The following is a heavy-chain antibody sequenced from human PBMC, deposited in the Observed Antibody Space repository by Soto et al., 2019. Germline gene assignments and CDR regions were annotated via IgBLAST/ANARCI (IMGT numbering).Heavy chain of an antibody. CDR3: AKGRIAVAAPYNWFDR. V-gene: IGHV3-23*01. D-gene: IGHD6-19*01. Sequence: GGSLRLSCAASGFTFSSYAMSWVRQAPGKGLEWVSSITGGGENTHYADSVKGRFTISRDNSMNTLSLQMNTLRVEDTAVYHCAKGRIAVAAPYNWFDRWGQGTQVTVYS. CDR2: ITGGGENT. CDR1: GFTFSSYA. J-gene: IGHJ5*02.